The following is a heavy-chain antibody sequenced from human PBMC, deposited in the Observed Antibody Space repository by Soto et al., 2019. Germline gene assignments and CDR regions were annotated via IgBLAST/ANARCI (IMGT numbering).Heavy chain of an antibody. J-gene: IGHJ5*02. V-gene: IGHV4-59*01. Sequence: ETLSLTCTVSGGSISSYYWSWIRQPPGKGLEWIGYIYYSGSTNYNPSLKSRVTISVDTSKNQFSLKLSSVTAADTAVYYCARDPLGSGYYPNWFDPWGQGTLVTVS. CDR3: ARDPLGSGYYPNWFDP. CDR2: IYYSGST. D-gene: IGHD3-22*01. CDR1: GGSISSYY.